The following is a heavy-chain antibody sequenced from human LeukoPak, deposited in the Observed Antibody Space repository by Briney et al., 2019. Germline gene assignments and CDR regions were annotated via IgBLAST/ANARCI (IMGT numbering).Heavy chain of an antibody. D-gene: IGHD4-17*01. CDR2: IIPIFGTA. Sequence: ASVKVSFTASGGTFSIYAISWVRQAPGQGLEWMGGIIPIFGTANSEQKFQGRVTITTDESTSTAYMELSSLRPEDTAVYYCARDPVYGDYGVEYFQHWGQGTLVTVSS. J-gene: IGHJ1*01. V-gene: IGHV1-69*05. CDR1: GGTFSIYA. CDR3: ARDPVYGDYGVEYFQH.